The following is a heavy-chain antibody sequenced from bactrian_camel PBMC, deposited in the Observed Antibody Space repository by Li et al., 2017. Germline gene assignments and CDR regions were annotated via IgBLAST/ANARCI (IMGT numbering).Heavy chain of an antibody. J-gene: IGHJ7*01. CDR2: IDDVGST. D-gene: IGHD6*01. CDR1: VGSFYC. V-gene: IGHV3S53*01. Sequence: QLVESGGGSAQPGGSLTLSCAASVGSFYCMDWYRQTPGKEREAVAAIDDVGSTSYANSIKGRFTVSRDNAKNVLHLQMNSLKTEDAGTYYCAVAIRGMYGGSWFCHNRDGIDYWGEGTQVTVS.